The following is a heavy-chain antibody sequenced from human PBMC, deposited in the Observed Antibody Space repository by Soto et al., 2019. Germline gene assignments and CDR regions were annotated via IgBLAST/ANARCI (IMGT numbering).Heavy chain of an antibody. CDR1: GYTFTSYG. Sequence: QVKRVQSGPEVKKPGALVKVSCKTSGYTFTSYGITWVRQAPGQGLEWMGWITTDKGKTTYAQKFQGRVTMTTDTSTSTAYMELRSLRSDDTAVYYCATRSPAFDYWGQGTLVTVSS. V-gene: IGHV1-18*01. CDR2: ITTDKGKT. CDR3: ATRSPAFDY. J-gene: IGHJ4*02.